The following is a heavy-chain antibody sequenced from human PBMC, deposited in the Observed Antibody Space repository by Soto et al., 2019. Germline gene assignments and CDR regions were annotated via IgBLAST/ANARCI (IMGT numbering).Heavy chain of an antibody. J-gene: IGHJ6*02. Sequence: GGSLRLSCAASGFTFSSYAMTWVRQAPGKGLEWVSSMTGSGGTTYYADSVKGRFTISRDNSKNTLYLQMNSLRAEDTAVYYCAKDYYDSSGYKGGVMDVWGQGTTVTVSS. CDR2: MTGSGGTT. D-gene: IGHD3-22*01. V-gene: IGHV3-23*01. CDR1: GFTFSSYA. CDR3: AKDYYDSSGYKGGVMDV.